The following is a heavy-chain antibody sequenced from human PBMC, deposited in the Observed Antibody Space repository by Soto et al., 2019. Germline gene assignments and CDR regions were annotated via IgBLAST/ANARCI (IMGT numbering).Heavy chain of an antibody. Sequence: ASVKVSCKASGYTFTSYGISWVRQAPGQGLEWMGWISAYNGNTNYAQKLQGRVTMTTDTSTSTAYMELRSLRSDDTAVYYCASYDDSSGWTVFAIWGQGTMVTVSS. CDR2: ISAYNGNT. CDR1: GYTFTSYG. CDR3: ASYDDSSGWTVFAI. D-gene: IGHD3-22*01. J-gene: IGHJ3*02. V-gene: IGHV1-18*01.